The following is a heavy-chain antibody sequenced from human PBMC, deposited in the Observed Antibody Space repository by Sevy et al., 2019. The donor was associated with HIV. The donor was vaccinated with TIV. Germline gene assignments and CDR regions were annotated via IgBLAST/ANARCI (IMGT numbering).Heavy chain of an antibody. D-gene: IGHD3-16*01. V-gene: IGHV1-2*02. CDR2: INPNSGDT. CDR3: AGGVLWQHLVMDSYHMDV. J-gene: IGHJ6*03. Sequence: ASVKVSCKASGYTFIDDYIHWVRQAPGQGLEWMGWINPNSGDTKFAQKFQGRVTMTRDTSISTAYMELSRLKSDDTAVYDCAGGVLWQHLVMDSYHMDVWGKGSTVTVSS. CDR1: GYTFIDDY.